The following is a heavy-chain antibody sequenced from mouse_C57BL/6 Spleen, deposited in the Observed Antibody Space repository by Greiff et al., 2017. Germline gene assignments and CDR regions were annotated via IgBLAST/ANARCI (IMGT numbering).Heavy chain of an antibody. V-gene: IGHV10-3*01. CDR2: IRSKSSNYAT. J-gene: IGHJ3*01. CDR1: GFTFNTYS. CDR3: VRDGRNWDAFAY. D-gene: IGHD4-1*01. Sequence: EVQRVESGGGLVQPKGSLKLSCSASGFTFNTYSLNWVRQAPGKGLEWVARIRSKSSNYATYYADSVKDRFTISRDDSQSMLYLQMNNLKTEDTAMYYCVRDGRNWDAFAYWGQGTLVTVSA.